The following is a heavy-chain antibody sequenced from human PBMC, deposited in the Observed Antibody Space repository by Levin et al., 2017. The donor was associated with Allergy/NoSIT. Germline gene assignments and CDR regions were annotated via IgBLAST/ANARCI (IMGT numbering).Heavy chain of an antibody. J-gene: IGHJ4*02. CDR1: GLTFSSYW. D-gene: IGHD6-19*01. CDR2: INSDGSST. Sequence: GESPKISCAASGLTFSSYWMHWVRQAPGKGLVWVSRINSDGSSTGYADSVKGRFTISRDNAKNTLYLQMNSLRAEDTAVYYCSTGYSSGWYSGGVDYWGQGTLVTVSS. CDR3: STGYSSGWYSGGVDY. V-gene: IGHV3-74*01.